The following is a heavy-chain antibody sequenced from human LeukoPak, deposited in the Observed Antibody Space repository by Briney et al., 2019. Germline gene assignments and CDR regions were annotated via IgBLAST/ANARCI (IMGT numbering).Heavy chain of an antibody. V-gene: IGHV1-2*06. CDR3: ARDGGSGGSPLQFTPDY. J-gene: IGHJ4*02. Sequence: ASVKVSCKASGYTFTDYYMHWVRQAPGQGLEWMRRFNPNSGGTNYAQKFQGRVTMTRDTSISTAYMELGRLRSDDTAVYYCARDGGSGGSPLQFTPDYWGQGTLVTVSS. CDR2: FNPNSGGT. CDR1: GYTFTDYY. D-gene: IGHD2-15*01.